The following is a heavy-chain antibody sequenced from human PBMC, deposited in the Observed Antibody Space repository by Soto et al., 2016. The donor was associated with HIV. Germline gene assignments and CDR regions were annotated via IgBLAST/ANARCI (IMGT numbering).Heavy chain of an antibody. CDR3: ARDLLRAPRGSFDI. CDR1: EFIVSSNY. D-gene: IGHD4-17*01. J-gene: IGHJ3*02. V-gene: IGHV3-66*01. CDR2: IYSGGDT. Sequence: EVQLVESGGGLVQPGGSLRLSCAASEFIVSSNYMNWVRQAPGQGLEWVSIIYSGGDTNYADSVKGRFTISRDNSKNTLYLQMNSLRAEDTAVYYCARDLLRAPRGSFDIWGQGTLVTVSS.